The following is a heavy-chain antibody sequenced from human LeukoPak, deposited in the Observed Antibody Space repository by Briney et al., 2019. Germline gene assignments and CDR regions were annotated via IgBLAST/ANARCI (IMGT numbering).Heavy chain of an antibody. CDR2: ISPGGGPT. Sequence: GGSLRLSCAGSGFPFSSHGMNWVRQAAGKGLEWVSGISPGGGPTYYADSVKGRFTISRDDSKNTLYLQMRNLRAEDTALYYCAKGYRKGRWLPLDYWGQGTLVTVSS. V-gene: IGHV3-23*01. CDR3: AKGYRKGRWLPLDY. D-gene: IGHD5-24*01. CDR1: GFPFSSHG. J-gene: IGHJ4*02.